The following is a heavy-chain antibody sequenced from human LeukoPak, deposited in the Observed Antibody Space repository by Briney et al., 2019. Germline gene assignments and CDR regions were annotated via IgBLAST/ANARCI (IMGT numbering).Heavy chain of an antibody. CDR1: GFTVSSNY. CDR3: ARDVSSSCFDY. D-gene: IGHD6-13*01. Sequence: GGSLRLSCAASGFTVSSNYMSWVRQAPGKGLGWVSVIYSGGSTYYADSVKGRFTISRDNAKNSLYLQMNSLRAEDTAVYYCARDVSSSCFDYWGQGTLVTVSS. CDR2: IYSGGST. V-gene: IGHV3-53*01. J-gene: IGHJ4*02.